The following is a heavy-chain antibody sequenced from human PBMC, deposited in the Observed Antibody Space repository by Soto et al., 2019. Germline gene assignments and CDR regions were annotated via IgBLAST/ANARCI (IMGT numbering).Heavy chain of an antibody. V-gene: IGHV4-30-4*01. D-gene: IGHD3-3*01. CDR3: ARDNYDYDLYYFDY. CDR2: IYYNGST. CDR1: GGSISSGDSY. Sequence: PSETLSLTGTVSGGSISSGDSYWSWIRQPPGKGLEWIGYIYYNGSTSYNPSLKSRVAISVDTSKNQFSLKLSSVTAADTAVYYCARDNYDYDLYYFDYWGQGTLVTVSS. J-gene: IGHJ4*02.